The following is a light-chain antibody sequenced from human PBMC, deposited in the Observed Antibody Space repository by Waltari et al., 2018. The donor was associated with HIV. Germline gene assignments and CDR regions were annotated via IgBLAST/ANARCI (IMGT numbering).Light chain of an antibody. CDR1: SSNIGAGYA. Sequence: QSVLTQPPSVSGAPGQRVTISCPGSSSNIGAGYAVTWYQQLPGTAPKLLIYGNSNRPSGVPDRFSGSKSGTSASLAITGLQAEDEADYYCQSYDSSLSGWVFGGGTKLTVL. J-gene: IGLJ3*02. CDR3: QSYDSSLSGWV. CDR2: GNS. V-gene: IGLV1-40*01.